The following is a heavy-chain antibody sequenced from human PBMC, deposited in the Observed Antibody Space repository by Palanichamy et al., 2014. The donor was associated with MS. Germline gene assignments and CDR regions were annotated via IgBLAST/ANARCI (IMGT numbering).Heavy chain of an antibody. CDR1: GYTLTELS. V-gene: IGHV1-24*01. CDR3: ATQPWFRELFYDWFDP. D-gene: IGHD3-10*01. Sequence: QVQLVQSGAEVKKPGASVKVSCKVSGYTLTELSMHWVRQAPGKGLEWMGGFDPEDGETIHTQKFQGRVTMTEDTSTDTAYMELSSLRSEDTAVYYCATQPWFRELFYDWFDPWGQGTLVTVSS. CDR2: FDPEDGET. J-gene: IGHJ5*02.